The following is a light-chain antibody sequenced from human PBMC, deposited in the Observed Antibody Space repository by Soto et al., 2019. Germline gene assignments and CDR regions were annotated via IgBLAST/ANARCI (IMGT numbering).Light chain of an antibody. CDR2: GAS. J-gene: IGKJ4*01. CDR3: QRYNNWPLT. CDR1: QTINNN. Sequence: VMTQAPATLSVSPGERATLSCRASQTINNNVAWYQLKDGQVPRLLIYGASTRATDVPARFSGSGSGTEFTLTISSLQSEDFAIYYCQRYNNWPLTFGGGTNVDIK. V-gene: IGKV3-15*01.